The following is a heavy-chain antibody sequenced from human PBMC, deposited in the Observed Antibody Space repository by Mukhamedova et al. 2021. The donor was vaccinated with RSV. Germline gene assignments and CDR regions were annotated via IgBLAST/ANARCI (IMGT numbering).Heavy chain of an antibody. Sequence: KFQGRVTITADESTSTAYMELSSLRSEDTAVYYCARRFGYSNYDAYYYYYYMDVWGQGTTVTVSS. J-gene: IGHJ6*03. V-gene: IGHV1-69*01. D-gene: IGHD4-11*01. CDR3: ARRFGYSNYDAYYYYYYMDV.